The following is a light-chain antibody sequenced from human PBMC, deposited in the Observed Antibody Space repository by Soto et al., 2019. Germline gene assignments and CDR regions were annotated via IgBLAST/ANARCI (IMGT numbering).Light chain of an antibody. CDR2: KAS. J-gene: IGKJ2*01. CDR3: QQYTSYYT. CDR1: QSISSW. V-gene: IGKV1-5*03. Sequence: DIQMTQSPSTLSASVGDRVTITCRASQSISSWLARYQQKPGKAPKLLIYKASSLETGVPSRFSGSGSGTEFTLTISSLQPDDFATYYCQQYTSYYTFGQGTKVDIK.